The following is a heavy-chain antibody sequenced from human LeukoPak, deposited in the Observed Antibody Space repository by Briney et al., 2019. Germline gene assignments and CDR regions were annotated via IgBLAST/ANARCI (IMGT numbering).Heavy chain of an antibody. D-gene: IGHD2-2*01. Sequence: GGSLRLSCAGSGFTFSTSDMVWVRQAPGKGLQWVSDISSSGTTIYYADSVKGRFTISRDNAKNSLYLQMNSLRAEDTAVYYCARKYCSTTSCLFDNWGQGTLVTVSS. V-gene: IGHV3-48*03. CDR2: ISSSGTTI. CDR3: ARKYCSTTSCLFDN. J-gene: IGHJ4*02. CDR1: GFTFSTSD.